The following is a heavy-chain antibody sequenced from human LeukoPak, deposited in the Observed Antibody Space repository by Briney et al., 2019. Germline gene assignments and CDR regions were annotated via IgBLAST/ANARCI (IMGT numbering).Heavy chain of an antibody. J-gene: IGHJ4*02. CDR3: TREAPGVATNNDY. Sequence: ASVKVSCKASGYTFTSYYMHWVRQAPGQGLEWMGIINPSGVSTSYAQKFQGRVTMTRDTSTSTVYMKLSSLGSEAPALTYVTREAPGVATNNDYWGQGTLVTVSS. CDR1: GYTFTSYY. D-gene: IGHD5-12*01. V-gene: IGHV1-46*01. CDR2: INPSGVST.